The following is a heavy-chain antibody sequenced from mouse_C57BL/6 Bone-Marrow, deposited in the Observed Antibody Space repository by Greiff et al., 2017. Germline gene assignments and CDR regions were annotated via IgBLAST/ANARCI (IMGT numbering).Heavy chain of an antibody. CDR1: GYTFTSYW. CDR3: EISGPRGRSFDY. V-gene: IGHV1-55*01. J-gene: IGHJ2*01. D-gene: IGHD3-1*01. Sequence: VKLQQPGAEFVKPGASVKMSCKASGYTFTSYWITWVKQRPGQGLEWIGVIYPTSGRTNYNEKIKGKVILAVDTTTNTAYMPLSSLTAEESAVFDSEISGPRGRSFDYWGQGTTLTVSS. CDR2: IYPTSGRT.